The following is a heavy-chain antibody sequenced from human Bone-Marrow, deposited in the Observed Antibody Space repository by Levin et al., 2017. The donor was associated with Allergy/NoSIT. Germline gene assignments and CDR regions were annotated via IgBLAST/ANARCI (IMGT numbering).Heavy chain of an antibody. CDR1: GVSFSSFW. V-gene: IGHV3-7*01. CDR2: IKGDGSQK. Sequence: GGSLRLSCAGSGVSFSSFWMTWFRQVPGQGLEWVANIKGDGSQKFYVDSVRGRFTISRDNANDLLYLQMNSLRVEDTAIYYCATSRGNSGDFWGQGTLVTVSS. J-gene: IGHJ4*02. D-gene: IGHD4-23*01. CDR3: ATSRGNSGDF.